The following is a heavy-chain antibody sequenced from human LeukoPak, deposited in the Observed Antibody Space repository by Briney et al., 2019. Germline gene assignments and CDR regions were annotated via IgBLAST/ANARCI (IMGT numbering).Heavy chain of an antibody. J-gene: IGHJ6*03. D-gene: IGHD1-26*01. V-gene: IGHV1-69*01. CDR1: GGTFSSYA. Sequence: SVKVSCKASGGTFSSYAIIWVRQAPGQGLEWMGGIIPIFGTANYAQKFQGRVTITADESTSTAYMELSSLRSEDTAVYYCASVEVIVGATLYYYYYMDVWGKGTTVTVSS. CDR3: ASVEVIVGATLYYYYYMDV. CDR2: IIPIFGTA.